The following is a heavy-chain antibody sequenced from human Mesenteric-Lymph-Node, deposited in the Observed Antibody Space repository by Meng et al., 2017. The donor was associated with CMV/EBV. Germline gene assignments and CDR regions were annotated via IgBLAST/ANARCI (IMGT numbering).Heavy chain of an antibody. Sequence: INWVRQATGQGLGWMGWMNPNSGNTGYAQKFQGRVTMTRNTSINTAYMELSSLRSEDTAVYYCARGPPYYYDSGSYYNVRYNWFDPWGQGTLVTVSS. D-gene: IGHD3-10*01. V-gene: IGHV1-8*01. CDR2: MNPNSGNT. J-gene: IGHJ5*02. CDR3: ARGPPYYYDSGSYYNVRYNWFDP.